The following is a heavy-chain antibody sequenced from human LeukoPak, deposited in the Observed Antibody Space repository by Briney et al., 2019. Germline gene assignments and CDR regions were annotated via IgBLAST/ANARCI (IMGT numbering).Heavy chain of an antibody. CDR3: ARGGGGDWSNAFDI. V-gene: IGHV4-4*07. D-gene: IGHD2-21*02. CDR1: GGSISNYY. J-gene: IGHJ3*02. Sequence: SETLSLTCTVSGGSISNYYWSWIRQPAGKGLEWIGRIYTSGSTNYNPSLKSRVTISVDTSKNQFSLKLSSVTAADTAVYYCARGGGGDWSNAFDIWGQGTMVTVSS. CDR2: IYTSGST.